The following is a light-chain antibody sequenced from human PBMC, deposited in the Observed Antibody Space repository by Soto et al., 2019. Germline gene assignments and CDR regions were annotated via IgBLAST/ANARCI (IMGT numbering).Light chain of an antibody. Sequence: AIRMTQSPSSLSASTGDRVTITCRASHGISSYLAWYQQKPGKAPKLLIYAASTLQSGVPSRFSGSGSGTDFTLTISCLQSEDFATYYCQQYYSYRPITFGQGTRLEIK. CDR1: HGISSY. J-gene: IGKJ5*01. CDR3: QQYYSYRPIT. V-gene: IGKV1-8*01. CDR2: AAS.